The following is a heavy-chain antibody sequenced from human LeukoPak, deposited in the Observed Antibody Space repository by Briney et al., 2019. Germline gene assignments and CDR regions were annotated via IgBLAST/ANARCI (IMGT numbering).Heavy chain of an antibody. CDR3: ASFPYGDYSPDAFDI. J-gene: IGHJ3*02. Sequence: GGSLRLSCAASGFTFSSYAMSWVRQAPGKGLEWVSAISGSGGSTYYADSVKGRFTISRDNSKNTLYLQMNSLRAEDTALYYCASFPYGDYSPDAFDIWGQGTMVTVSS. CDR2: ISGSGGST. D-gene: IGHD4-17*01. CDR1: GFTFSSYA. V-gene: IGHV3-23*01.